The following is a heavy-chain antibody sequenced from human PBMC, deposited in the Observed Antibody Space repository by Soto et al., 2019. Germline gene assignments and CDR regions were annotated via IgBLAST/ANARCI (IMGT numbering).Heavy chain of an antibody. V-gene: IGHV7-4-1*01. Sequence: XSVKVSCKASGYPLTSYAMNWVRQAPGQGLEWMGWINTNTGNPTYAQGFTGRFVFSLDTSVSTAYLQICSLKAEDTAVYYCARGVQLWLSNWFDPWGQGTLVTVSS. CDR3: ARGVQLWLSNWFDP. CDR1: GYPLTSYA. D-gene: IGHD5-18*01. CDR2: INTNTGNP. J-gene: IGHJ5*02.